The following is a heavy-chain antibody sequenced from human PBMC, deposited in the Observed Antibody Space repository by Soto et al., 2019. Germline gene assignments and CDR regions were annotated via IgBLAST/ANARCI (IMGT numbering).Heavy chain of an antibody. J-gene: IGHJ4*02. D-gene: IGHD3-9*01. CDR1: GGTLSSYA. Sequence: ASVKVSCKASGGTLSSYAISWVRQAPGQGLEWMGGIIPIFGTANYAQKFQGRVTITADESTSTAYMELSSLRSEDTAVYYCAREGYDILTGYYYYWGQGTLVTVSS. V-gene: IGHV1-69*13. CDR2: IIPIFGTA. CDR3: AREGYDILTGYYYY.